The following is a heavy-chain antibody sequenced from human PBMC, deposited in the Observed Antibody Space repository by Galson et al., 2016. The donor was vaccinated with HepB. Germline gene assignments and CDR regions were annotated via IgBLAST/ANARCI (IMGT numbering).Heavy chain of an antibody. CDR1: GGMFSGFA. D-gene: IGHD6-6*01. V-gene: IGHV1-69*10. CDR2: IIPVVGVA. Sequence: SVKVSCKASGGMFSGFAIHWVRQAPGQGLEWMGGIIPVVGVANYTQKFQGRVTMTADSSTTTAYMELRGLTSGDTAIYFCARSPPNVAARQGRFNPWGQGTLVTVTS. CDR3: ARSPPNVAARQGRFNP. J-gene: IGHJ5*01.